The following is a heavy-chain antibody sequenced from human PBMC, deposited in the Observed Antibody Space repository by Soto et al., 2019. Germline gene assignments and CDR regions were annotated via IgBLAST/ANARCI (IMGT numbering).Heavy chain of an antibody. J-gene: IGHJ4*02. V-gene: IGHV3-33*01. CDR3: ARDRGGIAVAGTLDY. CDR2: IWYDGSNK. Sequence: QVQLVESGGGVVQPGRSLRLSCAASGFTVSSYGMHWVRQAPGKGLEWVAVIWYDGSNKYYADSVKGRFTISRDNSKNTLYLQMNSLRAEDTAVYYCARDRGGIAVAGTLDYWGQGTLVTVSS. CDR1: GFTVSSYG. D-gene: IGHD6-19*01.